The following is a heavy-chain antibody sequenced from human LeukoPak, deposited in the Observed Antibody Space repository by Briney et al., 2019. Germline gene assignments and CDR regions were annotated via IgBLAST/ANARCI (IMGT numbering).Heavy chain of an antibody. CDR2: IGAYNGNT. V-gene: IGHV1-18*01. J-gene: IGHJ4*02. CDR1: GYTFTSYG. Sequence: ASVKVSCKASGYTFTSYGISWVRQAPGQGLEWMGWIGAYNGNTNYAQKLQGRVTMTTDTSTSTAYMELRSLRSDDTAVYYCARVDTAMVEYYFDHWGQGTLVTVSS. D-gene: IGHD5-18*01. CDR3: ARVDTAMVEYYFDH.